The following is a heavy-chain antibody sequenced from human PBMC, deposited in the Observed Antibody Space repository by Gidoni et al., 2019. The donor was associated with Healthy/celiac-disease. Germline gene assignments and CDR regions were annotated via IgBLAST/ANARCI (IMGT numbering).Heavy chain of an antibody. J-gene: IGHJ5*02. V-gene: IGHV3-53*01. CDR1: GFTVVSNY. D-gene: IGHD6-13*01. CDR2: IYSGGST. CDR3: AREVAAAGTGGNWFDP. Sequence: VQLVESGGGLIQPGGSLRLSCAASGFTVVSNYMSWVRQAPGKGLAWVSVIYSGGSTYYADSVKGRFTISRDNSKNTLYLQMNSLRAEDTAVYYCAREVAAAGTGGNWFDPWGQGTLVTVSS.